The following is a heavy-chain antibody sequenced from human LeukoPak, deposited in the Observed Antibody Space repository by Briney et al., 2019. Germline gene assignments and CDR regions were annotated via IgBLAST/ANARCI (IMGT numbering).Heavy chain of an antibody. D-gene: IGHD2-2*01. J-gene: IGHJ4*02. Sequence: SVKVSCKASGGTFSSYAISWVRQAPGQGLEWMGRIIPILGIANYAQKFQGRVTITADNSTSTAYMELSSLRSEDTAVYYCARRYCSSTSCSDYWGQGTLVTVSS. CDR2: IIPILGIA. CDR3: ARRYCSSTSCSDY. CDR1: GGTFSSYA. V-gene: IGHV1-69*04.